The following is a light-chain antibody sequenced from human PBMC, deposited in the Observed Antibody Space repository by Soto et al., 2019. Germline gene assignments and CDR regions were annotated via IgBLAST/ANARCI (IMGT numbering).Light chain of an antibody. CDR2: GES. Sequence: EIVLTQSPGTLSLSPGDRATLSCRASQSVTGTYLAWYQHTPGQAPRLLIYGESIRATGIPDRFSGSGSGTDFTLTISRLEPEDFAVYYCQQYGSPLWTFGQGTKVEI. CDR3: QQYGSPLWT. CDR1: QSVTGTY. J-gene: IGKJ1*01. V-gene: IGKV3-20*01.